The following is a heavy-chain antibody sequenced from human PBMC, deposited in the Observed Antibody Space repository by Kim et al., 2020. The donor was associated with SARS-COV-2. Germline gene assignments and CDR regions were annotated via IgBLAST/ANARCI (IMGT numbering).Heavy chain of an antibody. J-gene: IGHJ4*02. CDR3: AGRGTMGAVGLPR. D-gene: IGHD1-26*01. V-gene: IGHV3-11*03. Sequence: YADSVKGRFTISRDNAKESLYLQMNSLRVEDTAVYYGAGRGTMGAVGLPRWGQGTPVTVS.